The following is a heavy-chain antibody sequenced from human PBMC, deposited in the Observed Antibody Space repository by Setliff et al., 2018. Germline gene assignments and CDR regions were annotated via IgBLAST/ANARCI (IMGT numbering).Heavy chain of an antibody. CDR1: GYTFSSYA. Sequence: ASVKVSCKASGYTFSSYAMGWMRQAPGQRLEWMGWTNTNTGNPSYAQDFTGRLVFSLDTSVSTAYLQISSLKAEDSAVYYRARASRFGTTVWKGDYYMDVWGKGTTVTVSS. CDR3: ARASRFGTTVWKGDYYMDV. V-gene: IGHV7-4-1*02. J-gene: IGHJ6*03. D-gene: IGHD4-4*01. CDR2: TNTNTGNP.